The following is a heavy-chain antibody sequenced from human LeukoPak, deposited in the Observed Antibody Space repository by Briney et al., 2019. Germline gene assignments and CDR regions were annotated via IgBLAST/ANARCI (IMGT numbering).Heavy chain of an antibody. CDR2: ISSGSSTI. D-gene: IGHD3-3*01. Sequence: GGSLRLSCAGSGFTFSDYSMNWVRQAPGKGLEWVSYISSGSSTIDNADSVKGRFTISRDNSKNTLYLQMNSLRAEDTAVYYCARVFRPSLTVFIIRGAFDIWGQGTMVTVSS. CDR3: ARVFRPSLTVFIIRGAFDI. V-gene: IGHV3-48*01. CDR1: GFTFSDYS. J-gene: IGHJ3*02.